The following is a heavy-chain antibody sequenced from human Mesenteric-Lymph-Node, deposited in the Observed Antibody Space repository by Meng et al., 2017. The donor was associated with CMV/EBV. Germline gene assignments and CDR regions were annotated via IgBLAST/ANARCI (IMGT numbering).Heavy chain of an antibody. CDR3: ARELYESSGYFGR. Sequence: GESLKISCAASGFTFDDYGMSWVRQAPGKGLEWVSGINWNGGSTGYADSVKGRFIISRDNAKNSLYLQMNSLRAEDTAVYYCARELYESSGYFGRWGQGTLVTVSS. V-gene: IGHV3-20*04. CDR1: GFTFDDYG. J-gene: IGHJ4*02. CDR2: INWNGGST. D-gene: IGHD3-22*01.